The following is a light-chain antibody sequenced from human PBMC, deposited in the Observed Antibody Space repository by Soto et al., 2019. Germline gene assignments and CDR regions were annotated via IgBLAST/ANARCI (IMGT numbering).Light chain of an antibody. CDR1: SSDVGGYNY. J-gene: IGLJ1*01. CDR2: EVS. V-gene: IGLV2-14*01. Sequence: QSVLTQPASVSGSPVQSITISCTGTSSDVGGYNYVSWYQQHPGKAPKLMIYEVSNRPSGVSNRFSGSKSGNTASLTISGLQAEDEADYYCSSYTSSSTPLYVFGTGTKLTVL. CDR3: SSYTSSSTPLYV.